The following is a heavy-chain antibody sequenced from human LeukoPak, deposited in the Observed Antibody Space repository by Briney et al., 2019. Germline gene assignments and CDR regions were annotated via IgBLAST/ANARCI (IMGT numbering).Heavy chain of an antibody. CDR3: AKDSTWVEYSSSSSPY. Sequence: SGGSLRLSCAASGFTFSSYAMSWVRQAPGKGLEWVAFIRYDGSNKYYADSVKGRFTISRDNSKNTLYLQMNSLRAEDTAVYYCAKDSTWVEYSSSSSPYWGQGTLVTVSS. V-gene: IGHV3-30*02. CDR2: IRYDGSNK. CDR1: GFTFSSYA. J-gene: IGHJ4*02. D-gene: IGHD6-6*01.